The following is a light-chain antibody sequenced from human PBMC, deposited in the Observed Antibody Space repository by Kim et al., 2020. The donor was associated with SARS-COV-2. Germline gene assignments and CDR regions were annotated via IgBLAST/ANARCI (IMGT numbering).Light chain of an antibody. J-gene: IGLJ3*02. Sequence: GPKVTISCSGSSSNIGKHYVSWYQHLPGTAPKLLIYDSNKRPSGIPDRFSGSKSGTSATLGITGLQTGDEADYYCGTWDDSLSAGVFGGGTQLTVL. CDR3: GTWDDSLSAGV. V-gene: IGLV1-51*01. CDR1: SSNIGKHY. CDR2: DSN.